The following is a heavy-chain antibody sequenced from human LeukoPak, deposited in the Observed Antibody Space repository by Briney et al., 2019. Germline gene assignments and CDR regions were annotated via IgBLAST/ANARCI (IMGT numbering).Heavy chain of an antibody. CDR2: VYTGSRA. V-gene: IGHV4-4*07. CDR3: TREPLP. Sequence: SETLSLTCTVSGVSITNYYWSWIRQPAGKGLEWIARVYTGSRASYNPSLEGRVSMSTDTSRNQVSLELTSVTAADTAVYYCTREPLPWGQGILVTVSS. CDR1: GVSITNYY. J-gene: IGHJ4*02.